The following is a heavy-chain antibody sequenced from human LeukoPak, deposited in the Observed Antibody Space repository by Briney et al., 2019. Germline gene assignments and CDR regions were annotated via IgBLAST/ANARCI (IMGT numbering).Heavy chain of an antibody. Sequence: SVKVSCKASGGTFSSYAISWVRQAPGQGLEWMGGIIPIFGTANYAQKFQGRATITADESTSTAYMELSSLRSEDTAVYYCAGPGRYVLMVDYYGMDVWGQGTTVTVSS. CDR2: IIPIFGTA. CDR1: GGTFSSYA. D-gene: IGHD2-8*01. V-gene: IGHV1-69*01. J-gene: IGHJ6*02. CDR3: AGPGRYVLMVDYYGMDV.